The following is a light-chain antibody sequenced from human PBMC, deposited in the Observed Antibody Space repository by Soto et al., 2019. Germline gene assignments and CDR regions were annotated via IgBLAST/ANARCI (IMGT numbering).Light chain of an antibody. J-gene: IGLJ3*02. Sequence: QSALTQPASVSGSPGQSITISCTGTSNDVGGYNLVSWFQHHPGKAPQLMIYEGSKRPSGVSTRFSGSKSGNRSSLTISGLHAEVEADYDCCSFSGSSTWVFGGGSKVTVL. CDR3: CSFSGSSTWV. CDR2: EGS. V-gene: IGLV2-23*01. CDR1: SNDVGGYNL.